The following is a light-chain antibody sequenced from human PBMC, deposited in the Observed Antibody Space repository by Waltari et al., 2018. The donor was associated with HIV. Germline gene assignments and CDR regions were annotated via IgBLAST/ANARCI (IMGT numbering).Light chain of an antibody. CDR1: SSDVGGYNF. J-gene: IGLJ1*01. CDR2: DVS. V-gene: IGLV2-14*03. CDR3: CSYRSRSNICYV. Sequence: QSALTQPASVSGSPGQSITISCSGTSSDVGGYNFVSWYQQQPGKAPKLKIYDVSNRPSGVSNRFSGSKSGNTASLTVSGLWAEDEADYYCCSYRSRSNICYVFGGGTKVTVL.